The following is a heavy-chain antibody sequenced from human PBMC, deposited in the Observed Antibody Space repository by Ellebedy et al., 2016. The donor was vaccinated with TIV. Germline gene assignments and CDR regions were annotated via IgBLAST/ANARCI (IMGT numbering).Heavy chain of an antibody. Sequence: AASVKVSCKASGYTFSIYGISWVRQAPGQGLEWMGWISAYNGNTNYAQKLQGRVTMTTDTSTSTAYMELRSLRSDDTAVYYCARRSEQWLASFDYWGQGTLVTVSS. CDR2: ISAYNGNT. J-gene: IGHJ4*02. CDR3: ARRSEQWLASFDY. V-gene: IGHV1-18*04. D-gene: IGHD6-19*01. CDR1: GYTFSIYG.